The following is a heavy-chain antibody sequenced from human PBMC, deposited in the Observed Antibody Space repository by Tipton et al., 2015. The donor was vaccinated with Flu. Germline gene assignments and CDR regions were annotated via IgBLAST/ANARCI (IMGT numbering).Heavy chain of an antibody. CDR3: AREDYYDSSVLSPNDACDL. CDR2: IYLHDSDA. J-gene: IGHJ3*01. V-gene: IGHV5-51*03. Sequence: QLVQSGAEVKKPGESLKISCKASGYSFTNYWIAWVRQMPGKGLEWMGIIYLHDSDARYSPSFQGQVTISADKSISTAYLQWSSLKASDTAMYYCAREDYYDSSVLSPNDACDLWCQSTMVTVSS. D-gene: IGHD3-22*01. CDR1: GYSFTNYW.